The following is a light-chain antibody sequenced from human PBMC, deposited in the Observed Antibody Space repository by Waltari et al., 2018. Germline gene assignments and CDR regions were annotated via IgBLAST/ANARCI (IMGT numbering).Light chain of an antibody. Sequence: QSALTQPASVSASLGQSITLSCTGTSSDIGGFHFVSWYQQHPGEAPRLLIYDVNLRPAGIADRSSGSKSGNTASLTFSGLQAEDAADYYCASYSTGGTLVFGGGTKLTVL. CDR3: ASYSTGGTLV. CDR2: DVN. J-gene: IGLJ3*02. V-gene: IGLV2-14*03. CDR1: SSDIGGFHF.